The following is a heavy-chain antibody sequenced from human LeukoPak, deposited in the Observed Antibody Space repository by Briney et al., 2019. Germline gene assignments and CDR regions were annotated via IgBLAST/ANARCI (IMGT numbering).Heavy chain of an antibody. CDR3: ARSLDPDYYDSSGYFY. Sequence: SETLSLTCAVYGGSFSVYYWSWIRQPPGKGLEWIGEINHSGSTNYNPSLKSRVTISVDTSKNQFSLKLSSVTAADTAVYYCARSLDPDYYDSSGYFYWGQGTLVTVSS. V-gene: IGHV4-34*01. J-gene: IGHJ4*02. CDR2: INHSGST. CDR1: GGSFSVYY. D-gene: IGHD3-22*01.